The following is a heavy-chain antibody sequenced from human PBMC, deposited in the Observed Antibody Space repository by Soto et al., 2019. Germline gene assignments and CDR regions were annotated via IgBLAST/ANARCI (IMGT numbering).Heavy chain of an antibody. J-gene: IGHJ6*03. Sequence: EVQLVESGGGLVKPGGSLRLSCAASGFTFSSYSMNWVRQAPGKGLEWVSSISSSSSYIYYADSVKGRFTISRDNAKNSLYLQMNSLRAEDTAVYYCARSGNYDYIWGSYQHHYYMDVWGKGTTVTVSS. D-gene: IGHD3-16*01. CDR2: ISSSSSYI. CDR1: GFTFSSYS. CDR3: ARSGNYDYIWGSYQHHYYMDV. V-gene: IGHV3-21*01.